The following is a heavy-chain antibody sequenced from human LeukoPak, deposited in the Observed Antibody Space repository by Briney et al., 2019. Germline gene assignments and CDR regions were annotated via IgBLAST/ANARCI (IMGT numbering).Heavy chain of an antibody. Sequence: GGSLRLSCAASGFTFSSYAMSWVRQAPGKGLEWVSAISGSGGSTYYADSVKGRFTISRDNSKNTLYLQMNSLRAEDTAVYYCAKGGFSSSGYYFDAFEIWGQGTMVTVSS. V-gene: IGHV3-23*01. J-gene: IGHJ3*02. CDR2: ISGSGGST. CDR3: AKGGFSSSGYYFDAFEI. D-gene: IGHD3-22*01. CDR1: GFTFSSYA.